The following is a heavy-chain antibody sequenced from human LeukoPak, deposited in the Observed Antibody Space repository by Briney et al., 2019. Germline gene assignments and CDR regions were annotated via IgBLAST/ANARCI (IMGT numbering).Heavy chain of an antibody. J-gene: IGHJ4*02. V-gene: IGHV4-31*03. CDR1: GGSISSGGYY. Sequence: SETLSLTCTVSGGSISSGGYYWSWIRQHPGRGLEWIGYMYYSGSTYCNPSLKSRVTISIDTSKNQFSLKLDSVTAADTAVYSCARDYSRSIEYWGQGTLVTVSS. CDR3: ARDYSRSIEY. D-gene: IGHD6-13*01. CDR2: MYYSGST.